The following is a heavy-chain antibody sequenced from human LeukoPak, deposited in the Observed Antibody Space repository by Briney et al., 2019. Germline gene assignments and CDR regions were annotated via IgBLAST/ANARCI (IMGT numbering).Heavy chain of an antibody. D-gene: IGHD3-10*01. V-gene: IGHV1-2*02. Sequence: GGSLRLSCAASGYTFTGYYMHWVRQAPGQGLEWMGWINPNSGGTNYAQKFQGRVTMTRDTSISTAYMELSRLRSDDTAVYYCARNGATMVRGVITAPTPYDYWGQGTLVTVSS. CDR3: ARNGATMVRGVITAPTPYDY. J-gene: IGHJ4*02. CDR1: GYTFTGYY. CDR2: INPNSGGT.